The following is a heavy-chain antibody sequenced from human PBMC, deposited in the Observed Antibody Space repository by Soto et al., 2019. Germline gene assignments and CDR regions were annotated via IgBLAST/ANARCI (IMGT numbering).Heavy chain of an antibody. J-gene: IGHJ4*02. CDR2: ISSNGGST. V-gene: IGHV3-64*01. CDR1: GFTFSSYA. Sequence: GGSLRLSCAASGFTFSSYAMHWVRQAPGKGLEYVSAISSNGGSTYYANSVKGRFTISRDNSKNTLYLQMGSLRAEDMAVYYCARDTGSGYDPPDYWGQGTLVTVSS. D-gene: IGHD5-12*01. CDR3: ARDTGSGYDPPDY.